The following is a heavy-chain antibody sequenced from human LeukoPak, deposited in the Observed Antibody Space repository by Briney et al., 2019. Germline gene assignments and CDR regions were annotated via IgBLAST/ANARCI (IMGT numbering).Heavy chain of an antibody. CDR1: GYSFTSYW. V-gene: IGHV5-51*01. CDR3: ARQTAGYSSSWFPHDAFDI. CDR2: IYPGDSDT. Sequence: GESLKISCKGSGYSFTSYWIGWVRQMPGKGLEWMGIIYPGDSDTRYSPSFQGQVTISADKSISTAYLQWSSLKASDTAMYYCARQTAGYSSSWFPHDAFDIWGQGTMVTVSS. J-gene: IGHJ3*02. D-gene: IGHD6-13*01.